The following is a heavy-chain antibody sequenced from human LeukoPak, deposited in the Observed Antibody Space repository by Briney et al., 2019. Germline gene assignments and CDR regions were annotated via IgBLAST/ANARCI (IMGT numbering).Heavy chain of an antibody. CDR1: GFTVSSNY. V-gene: IGHV3-66*01. J-gene: IGHJ4*02. CDR2: IYSGGST. CDR3: ARGPSYHDILTGYRGPYYFDY. Sequence: GGSLRLSCAASGFTVSSNYMSWVRQAPGKGLEWVSVIYSGGSTYYADSVKGRFTISRDNSKNTLYLQMNSLRAEDTAVYYCARGPSYHDILTGYRGPYYFDYWGQGTLVTVSS. D-gene: IGHD3-9*01.